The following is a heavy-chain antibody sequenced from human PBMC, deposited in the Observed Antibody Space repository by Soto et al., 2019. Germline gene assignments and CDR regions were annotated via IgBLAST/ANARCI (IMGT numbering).Heavy chain of an antibody. Sequence: SETLSLTCAGYCGSFSGYYWSWIRQPPGEGLEWIGEINHSGSTNYNPSLKSRVTISVDTSKNQFSLKLSSVTAADTAVYYCASSKYYDFWSGYYSRGYCDYWGQGTLVTVSS. J-gene: IGHJ4*02. D-gene: IGHD3-3*01. CDR2: INHSGST. CDR1: CGSFSGYY. CDR3: ASSKYYDFWSGYYSRGYCDY. V-gene: IGHV4-34*01.